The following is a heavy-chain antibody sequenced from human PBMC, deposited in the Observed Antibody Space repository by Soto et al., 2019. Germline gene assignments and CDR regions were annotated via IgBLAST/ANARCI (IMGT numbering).Heavy chain of an antibody. V-gene: IGHV3-30-3*01. Sequence: QVQLVESGGGVVQPGRSLRLSCAASGFTFSSYAMHWVRQAPGKGLEWVAVISYDGSNKYYADSVKGRFTISRDHSKNTLSLQVNSLRPGDTAVYYCARPYSSGWYGDFDYWGQGTLVTVSS. CDR3: ARPYSSGWYGDFDY. J-gene: IGHJ4*02. CDR1: GFTFSSYA. D-gene: IGHD6-19*01. CDR2: ISYDGSNK.